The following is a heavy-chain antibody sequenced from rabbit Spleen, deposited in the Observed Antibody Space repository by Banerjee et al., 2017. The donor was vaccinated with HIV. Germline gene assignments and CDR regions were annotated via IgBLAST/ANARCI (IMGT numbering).Heavy chain of an antibody. Sequence: QEQLVESGGDLVQPGTSLTLTCTASGFDFSAYTFMCWVRQAPGKGLEWIACIDTGSRDFTYYASWAKGRFTISKTSSTTVTLQMTSLTVADTATYFCVRDTGTSFSTYGMDLWGPGTLVTVS. CDR3: VRDTGTSFSTYGMDL. J-gene: IGHJ6*01. CDR1: GFDFSAYTF. CDR2: IDTGSRDFT. V-gene: IGHV1S45*01. D-gene: IGHD8-1*01.